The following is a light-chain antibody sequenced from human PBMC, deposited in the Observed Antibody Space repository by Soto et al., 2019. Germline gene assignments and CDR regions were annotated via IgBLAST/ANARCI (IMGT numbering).Light chain of an antibody. CDR1: QGITSY. J-gene: IGKJ4*01. Sequence: IQLTQSPSSLSASVGDSVTITCRASQGITSYLAWYQQKPGKAPNLLIYGAYTLQSGVPSRFSGSGSGTDFTLTISSLQPEDFATYYCQQSYSTLPLTCGGGTKVDIK. CDR3: QQSYSTLPLT. V-gene: IGKV1-39*01. CDR2: GAY.